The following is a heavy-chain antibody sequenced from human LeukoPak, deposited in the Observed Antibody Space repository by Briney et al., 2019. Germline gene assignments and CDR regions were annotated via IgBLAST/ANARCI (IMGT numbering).Heavy chain of an antibody. D-gene: IGHD3-3*01. CDR3: ARGGSSGELGYYDFWSGYRATQKQKNWFDP. Sequence: GGSLKVSCKDSGYTFTSYDINWVRQATGHGLEWMGWMNANSGNTGSAKTFPGRVTTTRNTSISTAYMELSGLRFEEPAVYYCARGGSSGELGYYDFWSGYRATQKQKNWFDPWGQGTLVTVSS. V-gene: IGHV1-8*01. CDR1: GYTFTSYD. CDR2: MNANSGNT. J-gene: IGHJ5*02.